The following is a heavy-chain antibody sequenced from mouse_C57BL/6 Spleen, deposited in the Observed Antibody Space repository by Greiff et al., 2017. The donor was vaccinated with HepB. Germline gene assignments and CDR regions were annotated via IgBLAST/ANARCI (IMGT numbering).Heavy chain of an antibody. Sequence: DVKLVESGPGLVKPSQSLSLTCSVTGYSITRGYYWNWIRQFPGNKLEWMGYISYDGSNNYNPSLKNRISITRDTSKNQFFLKLNSVTTEDTATYYCARDRPSNWDNYAMDYWGQGTSVTVSS. CDR1: GYSITRGYY. D-gene: IGHD4-1*01. CDR3: ARDRPSNWDNYAMDY. CDR2: ISYDGSN. J-gene: IGHJ4*01. V-gene: IGHV3-6*01.